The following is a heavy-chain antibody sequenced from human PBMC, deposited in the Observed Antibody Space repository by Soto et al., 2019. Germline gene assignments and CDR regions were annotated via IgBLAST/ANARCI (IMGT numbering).Heavy chain of an antibody. Sequence: EVQLVESGGGWVQPGGSLKLSCAASGFTLSGSAIHLVRQASWKGLGWVGSIRSKVNSYATAYDASVKGRFTISRDDSKNTAHLQMNSLEIEDPAVYYCNSRDDSSVVSWVESWGQGTLVTVS. CDR3: NSRDDSSVVSWVES. V-gene: IGHV3-73*01. CDR1: GFTLSGSA. D-gene: IGHD6-19*01. J-gene: IGHJ5*01. CDR2: IRSKVNSYAT.